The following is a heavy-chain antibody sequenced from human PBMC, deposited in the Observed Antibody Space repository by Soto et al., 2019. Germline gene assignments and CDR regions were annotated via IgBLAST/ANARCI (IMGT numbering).Heavy chain of an antibody. CDR1: GDSIISSDFY. D-gene: IGHD3-3*02. CDR3: ARHSLALRKNNWFDP. CDR2: IFYLGSS. Sequence: LSLTCTVSGDSIISSDFYWGWVRQPPGKGLEWIGSIFYLGSSYYNPSLKSRVTMSVDTSKNQFSLRLRSVTAADTALYFCARHSLALRKNNWFDPWGQGIMVTVS. V-gene: IGHV4-39*01. J-gene: IGHJ5*02.